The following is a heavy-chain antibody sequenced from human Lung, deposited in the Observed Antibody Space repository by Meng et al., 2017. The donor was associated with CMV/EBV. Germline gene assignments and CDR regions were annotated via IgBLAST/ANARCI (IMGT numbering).Heavy chain of an antibody. J-gene: IGHJ6*02. CDR1: GFTFDDYG. CDR3: ARVGAARPGGVYYYYGMDV. Sequence: GGSXRLSCAASGFTFDDYGMSWVRQAPGKGLEWVSGINWNGGSTGYADSVKGRFTISRDNAKNSLYLQMNSLRAEDTALYYCARVGAARPGGVYYYYGMDVWGQGTTVTVSS. D-gene: IGHD6-6*01. CDR2: INWNGGST. V-gene: IGHV3-20*04.